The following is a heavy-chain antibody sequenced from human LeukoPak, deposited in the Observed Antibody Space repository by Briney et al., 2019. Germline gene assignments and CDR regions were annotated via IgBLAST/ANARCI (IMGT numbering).Heavy chain of an antibody. CDR2: INPSGST. CDR1: GDSIRRGNYY. D-gene: IGHD3-22*01. CDR3: ARDDFDNSGYRPFYF. V-gene: IGHV4-61*02. Sequence: SETLSLTCSVSGDSIRRGNYYWSWVRQSAGKGLEWLGRINPSGSTNYNPSLKSRLIMSLDTSMNQFSLRLTSVTAADTAVYYCARDDFDNSGYRPFYFWGQGTLVTVSS. J-gene: IGHJ4*02.